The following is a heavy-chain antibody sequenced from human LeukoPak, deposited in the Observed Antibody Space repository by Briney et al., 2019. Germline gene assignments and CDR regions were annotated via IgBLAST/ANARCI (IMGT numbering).Heavy chain of an antibody. CDR3: ARVSIKVVAARGSNWFDP. CDR1: GYTFTSYD. V-gene: IGHV1-8*01. CDR2: MNPNSGNT. D-gene: IGHD2-15*01. J-gene: IGHJ5*02. Sequence: ASVKVSCKASGYTFTSYDINWVRQAPGQGLEWMGWMNPNSGNTGYAQKFQGRVTMTRNTSISTAYMELSSLRSEDTAVYYCARVSIKVVAARGSNWFDPWGQGTLVTVSS.